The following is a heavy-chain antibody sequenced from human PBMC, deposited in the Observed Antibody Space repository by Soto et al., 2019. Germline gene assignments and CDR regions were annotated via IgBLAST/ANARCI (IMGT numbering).Heavy chain of an antibody. J-gene: IGHJ3*02. V-gene: IGHV4-31*03. CDR3: ARSGYDSSGPHDAFDI. CDR1: GGSISSGGYY. D-gene: IGHD3-22*01. CDR2: IYYSGST. Sequence: QVQLQESGPGLVKPSQTLSLTCTVSGGSISSGGYYWSWIRQHPGKGLEWIGYIYYSGSTYYNPSLKSRVTISVDTSKNQFSLKLSSVTAADTAVYYCARSGYDSSGPHDAFDIWGQGTMVTVSS.